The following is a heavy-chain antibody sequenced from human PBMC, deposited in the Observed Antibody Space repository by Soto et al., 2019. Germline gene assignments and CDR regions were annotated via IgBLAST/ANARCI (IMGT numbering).Heavy chain of an antibody. CDR1: GYNFAGYW. J-gene: IGHJ4*02. Sequence: GESLEISCKGSGYNFAGYWIACVRQMPGKGLELMGIIYPSDSDTRYRPSFQGQVTISADKSISSAYLQWSSLRASDTAMYYCARGGVSTRTFDYWGQGTPVTVSS. D-gene: IGHD3-3*01. CDR2: IYPSDSDT. CDR3: ARGGVSTRTFDY. V-gene: IGHV5-51*01.